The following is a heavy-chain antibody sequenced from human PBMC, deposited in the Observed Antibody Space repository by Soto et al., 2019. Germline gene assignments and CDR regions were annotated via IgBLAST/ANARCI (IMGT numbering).Heavy chain of an antibody. CDR3: ARNQPRYGSGGSCYSDPIGLGY. Sequence: QVQLVQSGAEVKKPGSSVKVSCKASGGTFSSYTISWVRQAPGQGLEWMGRIIPILGIANYAQKFQGRVTITAYKSTSTAYMELSSLRSEDTAVYYCARNQPRYGSGGSCYSDPIGLGYWGQGTLVTVSS. D-gene: IGHD2-15*01. J-gene: IGHJ4*02. V-gene: IGHV1-69*02. CDR2: IIPILGIA. CDR1: GGTFSSYT.